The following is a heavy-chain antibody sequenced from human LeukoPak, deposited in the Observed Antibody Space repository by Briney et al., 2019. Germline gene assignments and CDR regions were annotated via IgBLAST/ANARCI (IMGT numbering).Heavy chain of an antibody. D-gene: IGHD2-8*01. CDR2: ISSSSSYI. V-gene: IGHV3-21*01. J-gene: IGHJ4*02. CDR1: GFTFSSYS. CDR3: ARDSVLYCTNGVCPFDY. Sequence: GGSLRLSCAAWGFTFSSYSMNWVRQAPGKGLEWVSSISSSSSYIYYADSVKGRFTISRDNAKNSLYLQMNSLRAEDTAVYYCARDSVLYCTNGVCPFDYWGQGTLVTVSS.